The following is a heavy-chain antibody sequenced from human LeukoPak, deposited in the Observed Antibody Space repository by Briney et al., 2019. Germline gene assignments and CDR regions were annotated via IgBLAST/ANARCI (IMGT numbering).Heavy chain of an antibody. CDR1: GGSISSGDRY. Sequence: SETLSLTCTVSGGSISSGDRYWSWIRQSPGKGLEWIAYIYSTGNTYYNPSLKSRVIISVDTSKNQFSLKLSSVTAADTAVYYCAREDYGDYPTLFDYWGQGTLVTVSS. CDR2: IYSTGNT. D-gene: IGHD4-17*01. J-gene: IGHJ4*02. CDR3: AREDYGDYPTLFDY. V-gene: IGHV4-30-4*02.